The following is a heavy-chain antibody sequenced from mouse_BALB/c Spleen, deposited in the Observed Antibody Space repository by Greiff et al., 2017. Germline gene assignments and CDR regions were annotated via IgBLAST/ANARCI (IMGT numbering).Heavy chain of an antibody. D-gene: IGHD2-14*01. CDR2: INPSSGYT. Sequence: VQLQQSGAELARPGASVKMSCKASGYTFTSYTMHWVKQRPGQGLEWIGYINPSSGYTNYNQKFKDKATLTADKSSSTAYMQLSSLTSEDSAVYYCARVRGDWYFDVWGAGTTVTVSS. CDR3: ARVRGDWYFDV. J-gene: IGHJ1*01. CDR1: GYTFTSYT. V-gene: IGHV1-4*01.